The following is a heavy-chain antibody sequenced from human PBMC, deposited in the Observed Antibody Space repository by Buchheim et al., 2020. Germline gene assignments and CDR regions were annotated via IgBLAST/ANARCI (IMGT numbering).Heavy chain of an antibody. CDR1: GGTFSSNS. CDR2: IVPLFGTT. J-gene: IGHJ4*02. V-gene: IGHV1-69*01. D-gene: IGHD6-13*01. Sequence: QVQLLQSGTEVKKPGSSVMVSCKASGGTFSSNSISWVRQGPGQGLEWMGGIVPLFGTTEYAQKFQGRLTVTADESTRTVYMELSSLSSEDTALYFCATSPAAGSTYYFDYWGQGT. CDR3: ATSPAAGSTYYFDY.